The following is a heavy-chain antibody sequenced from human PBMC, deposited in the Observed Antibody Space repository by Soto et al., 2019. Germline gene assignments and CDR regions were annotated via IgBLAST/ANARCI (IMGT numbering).Heavy chain of an antibody. J-gene: IGHJ4*02. D-gene: IGHD3-22*01. V-gene: IGHV1-18*01. CDR2: ISAYNGNT. Sequence: ASVKVSCKASGYTFTSYGINWVRQAPGQGLEWMGWISAYNGNTNYAQKLQGRVTMTTDTSTSTAYMELRSLRSDDTAVYYCARGAYYYDSSGYPLPSDYWGQGTLVTVSS. CDR1: GYTFTSYG. CDR3: ARGAYYYDSSGYPLPSDY.